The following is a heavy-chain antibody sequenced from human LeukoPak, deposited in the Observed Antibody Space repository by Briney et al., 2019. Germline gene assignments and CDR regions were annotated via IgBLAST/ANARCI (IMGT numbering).Heavy chain of an antibody. V-gene: IGHV4-39*01. J-gene: IGHJ4*02. CDR3: AKHAGGITTTGTRPFDY. D-gene: IGHD6-13*01. Sequence: SETLSLTCTVSGASFSSSTYYWGWIRQPPGKGLEWIGSIYYSGSTYYNPSLKSRVTMSVDTSKNQFSLKLSSVTAADTAVYYCAKHAGGITTTGTRPFDYWGQGTPVTVSS. CDR2: IYYSGST. CDR1: GASFSSSTYY.